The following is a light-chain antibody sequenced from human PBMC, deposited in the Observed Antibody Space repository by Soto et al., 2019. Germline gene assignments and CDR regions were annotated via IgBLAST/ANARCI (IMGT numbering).Light chain of an antibody. J-gene: IGKJ4*01. Sequence: DRLLTPSPDSLSVSLGGRATINCKSSQSVLYSSNNKNYLSWYQQKPGRAPKLLISAASTLQSGVPARFSGSGSGTDFTLSITSLQPEDFATYYCQQLNTYPVTFGGGTKVDI. CDR2: AAS. CDR1: QSVLYSSNNKNY. V-gene: IGKV4-1*01. CDR3: QQLNTYPVT.